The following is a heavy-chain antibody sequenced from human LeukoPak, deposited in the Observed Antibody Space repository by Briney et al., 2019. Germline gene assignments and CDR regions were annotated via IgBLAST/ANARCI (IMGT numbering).Heavy chain of an antibody. Sequence: GRSLRLSCAASGFTFSSYGMHWVRQAPGKGLEWVAVISYDGSHKYYADSVKGRFTISRDNSKNTLYLQMNSLRAEDTAIYYCAKSRGSYWVPEFDYWGQGTLVTVSS. D-gene: IGHD1-26*01. CDR2: ISYDGSHK. J-gene: IGHJ4*02. V-gene: IGHV3-30*18. CDR3: AKSRGSYWVPEFDY. CDR1: GFTFSSYG.